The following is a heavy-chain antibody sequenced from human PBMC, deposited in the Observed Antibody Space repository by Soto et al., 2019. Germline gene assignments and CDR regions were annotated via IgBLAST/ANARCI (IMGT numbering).Heavy chain of an antibody. V-gene: IGHV1-18*01. CDR1: GYTFTSYG. J-gene: IGHJ4*01. CDR2: ISAYNGNT. Sequence: ASVKVSCKASGYTFTSYGISWVRQAPGQGLEWMGWISAYNGNTNYAQKLQGRVTMTTDTSTSTAYMELRSLRPEDTAMYYCVKDHPALEYWGHGTLVTVSS. CDR3: VKDHPALEY.